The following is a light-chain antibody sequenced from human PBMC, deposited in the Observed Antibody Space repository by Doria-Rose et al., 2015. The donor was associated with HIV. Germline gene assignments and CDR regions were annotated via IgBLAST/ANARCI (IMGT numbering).Light chain of an antibody. V-gene: IGLV2-11*03. Sequence: QSVTVSCTGTSSDVGAYNYVSRYQQHPGKAPKLMIYDVSKRPSGVPDRFSGSKSGNTASLTISGLQAEDEADYFCCSYAGSSTPYVFGTGTKVTVL. CDR3: CSYAGSSTPYV. CDR2: DVS. J-gene: IGLJ1*01. CDR1: SSDVGAYNY.